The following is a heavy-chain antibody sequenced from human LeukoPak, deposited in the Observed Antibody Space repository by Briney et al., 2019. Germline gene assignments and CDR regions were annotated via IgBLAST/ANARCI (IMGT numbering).Heavy chain of an antibody. Sequence: PSETLSLTCTVSDGSISGYYWSWIRQPPGKGLEWIGYIYYSGSTNYNPSLKSRVSISADTSKKQFSLRLSSVTAADTAVYYCARVERSGWYLFDPWGQGTLVTVSS. J-gene: IGHJ5*02. D-gene: IGHD6-19*01. CDR2: IYYSGST. CDR1: DGSISGYY. CDR3: ARVERSGWYLFDP. V-gene: IGHV4-59*01.